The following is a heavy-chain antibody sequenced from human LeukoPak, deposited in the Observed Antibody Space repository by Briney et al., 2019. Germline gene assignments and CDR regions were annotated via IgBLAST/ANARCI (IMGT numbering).Heavy chain of an antibody. CDR3: AREDNDSSSTSCPLYWFDP. D-gene: IGHD2-2*01. CDR1: GGTFSSYA. J-gene: IGHJ5*02. CDR2: IIPIFGTA. Sequence: GASVKVSCKASGGTFSSYAISWVRQAPGQGLEWMGGIIPIFGTANYAQKFQGRVTITTDESTSTAYMELSSLRSEDTAVYYCAREDNDSSSTSCPLYWFDPWGQGTLVTVSS. V-gene: IGHV1-69*05.